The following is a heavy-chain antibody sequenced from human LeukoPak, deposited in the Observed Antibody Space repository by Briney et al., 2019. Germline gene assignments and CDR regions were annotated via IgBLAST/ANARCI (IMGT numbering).Heavy chain of an antibody. Sequence: PGGSLRLSCAASGFTFSTYSMHWVRQAPGKGLEWVAFISFDGSNKYYADSVKGRFTISRDNSKNTLYLQMNSLRAEDTAVYYCARGPSIQLRLFDYWGQGTLVTVSS. J-gene: IGHJ4*02. V-gene: IGHV3-30-3*01. CDR3: ARGPSIQLRLFDY. D-gene: IGHD5-18*01. CDR2: ISFDGSNK. CDR1: GFTFSTYS.